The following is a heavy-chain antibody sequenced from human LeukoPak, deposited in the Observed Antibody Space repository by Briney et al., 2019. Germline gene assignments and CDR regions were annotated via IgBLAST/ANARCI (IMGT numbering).Heavy chain of an antibody. CDR3: ARDPINIATAGKGFDY. CDR2: ISSSGSYI. J-gene: IGHJ4*02. CDR1: AFTFSSYS. Sequence: GGSLRLSCAASAFTFSSYSMNWVRQAPGKGLEWVSSISSSGSYIYYADSVKGRFTISRDNAKKSVYLQMNSLRAEDTAVYYCARDPINIATAGKGFDYWGQGTLVTVSS. V-gene: IGHV3-21*01. D-gene: IGHD6-13*01.